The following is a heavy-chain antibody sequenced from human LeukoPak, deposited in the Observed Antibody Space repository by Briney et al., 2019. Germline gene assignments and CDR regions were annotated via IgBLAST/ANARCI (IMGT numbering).Heavy chain of an antibody. V-gene: IGHV1-3*01. CDR2: INAGNGNT. D-gene: IGHD2-2*01. CDR1: GYTFTSYA. J-gene: IGHJ6*02. CDR3: ARESAMTEFPPDYYYGMDV. Sequence: GASVKVSCKASGYTFTSYAMHWVRQAPGQRLEWMGWINAGNGNTKYSQKFQGRVTITRDTSTSTAYMELSSLRSEDTAVYYCARESAMTEFPPDYYYGMDVWGQGTTVTVSS.